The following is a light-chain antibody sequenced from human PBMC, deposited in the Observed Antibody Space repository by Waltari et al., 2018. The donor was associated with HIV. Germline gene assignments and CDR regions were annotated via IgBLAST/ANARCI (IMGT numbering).Light chain of an antibody. J-gene: IGKJ4*01. CDR2: WAS. CDR1: HNIFYNSNNKNY. Sequence: DIVMTQSPESLAVSLGAWATINCKSSHNIFYNSNNKNYLAWYQQKPGQPPRLLFSWASTRQSGVPDRFSGGGSGTDFTLIINKLQPEDVALYFCQQFFSAPLTFGGGTKVEI. CDR3: QQFFSAPLT. V-gene: IGKV4-1*01.